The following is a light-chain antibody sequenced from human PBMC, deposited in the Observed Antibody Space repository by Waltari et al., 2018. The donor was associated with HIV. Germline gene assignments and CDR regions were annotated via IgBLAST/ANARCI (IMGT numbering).Light chain of an antibody. Sequence: QSVLTQPHSASGTPGQRVIISCSGRNSTVGSDVVNWYQQLPGTAPKLLIYGDNERPSGVPDRFSGSKSGASASLAISDLQSEDEAEYYCAAWDARLNEYLFGTGTKVTVL. V-gene: IGLV1-44*01. CDR1: NSTVGSDV. J-gene: IGLJ1*01. CDR2: GDN. CDR3: AAWDARLNEYL.